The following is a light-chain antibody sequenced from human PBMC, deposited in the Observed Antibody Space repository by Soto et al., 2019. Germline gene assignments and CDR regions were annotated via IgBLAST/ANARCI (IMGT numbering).Light chain of an antibody. CDR1: QSVNIN. V-gene: IGKV3-15*01. CDR2: GAS. Sequence: EKVMTQSPAALSVSPGERATLSCRASQSVNINLAWSQRKPGQAPRLLLYGASTRATGIRARFSGSASGTEFTLTISSLQSEDSAVYYCHQYNDWPLTFGGGTKVDIK. J-gene: IGKJ4*01. CDR3: HQYNDWPLT.